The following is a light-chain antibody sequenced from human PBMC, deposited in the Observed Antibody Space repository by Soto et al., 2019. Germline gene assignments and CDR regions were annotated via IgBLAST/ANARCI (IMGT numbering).Light chain of an antibody. CDR3: GTWDSSLSARV. J-gene: IGLJ3*02. V-gene: IGLV1-51*02. CDR1: SSNIGNNY. CDR2: ENN. Sequence: QSVLTQPPSVSAAPGQKVTISCSGSSSNIGNNYVSWYQQFPGTAPKLLIYENNKRPSGIPDRFSGSKSGTSATLGITGPQTGDEADYYCGTWDSSLSARVFGGGTKVTVL.